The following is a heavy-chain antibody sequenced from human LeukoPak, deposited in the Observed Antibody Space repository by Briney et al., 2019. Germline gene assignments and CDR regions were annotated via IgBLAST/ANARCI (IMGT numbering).Heavy chain of an antibody. Sequence: PSETLSHTCAVYGGSFSGYYWSWIRQPPGKGLEWIGEINHSGSTNYNPSLKSRVTISVDTSKNQFSLKLSSVTAADTAIYYCARAVSGRFDYWGQGTLVTVSS. V-gene: IGHV4-34*01. D-gene: IGHD6-19*01. CDR1: GGSFSGYY. CDR2: INHSGST. CDR3: ARAVSGRFDY. J-gene: IGHJ4*02.